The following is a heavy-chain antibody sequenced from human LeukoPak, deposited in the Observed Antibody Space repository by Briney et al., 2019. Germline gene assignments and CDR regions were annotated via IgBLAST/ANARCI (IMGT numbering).Heavy chain of an antibody. J-gene: IGHJ3*02. CDR3: ARSGSYANDAFHI. CDR2: LYTRGGT. V-gene: IGHV4-4*07. Sequence: PSETLSLTCTVSGGSISSYHWSWIRQPAGKGLECVGRLYTRGGTNYNPSLKSRVSMSVDTSKSQFSLELNSVTAADTAVYYCARSGSYANDAFHIWGQGTMVTVSS. D-gene: IGHD1-26*01. CDR1: GGSISSYH.